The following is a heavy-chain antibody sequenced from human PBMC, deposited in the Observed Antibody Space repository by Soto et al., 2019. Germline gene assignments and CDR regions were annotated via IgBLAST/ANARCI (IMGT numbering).Heavy chain of an antibody. CDR2: ISSSSSYI. D-gene: IGHD2-2*01. V-gene: IGHV3-21*01. J-gene: IGHJ4*02. CDR1: GFTFSSYS. CDR3: ARAIYCSSTSCYWPGIAAAGKVTDY. Sequence: GGSLRLSCAASGFTFSSYSMNWVRQAPGKGLEWVSSISSSSSYIYYADSVKGRFTISRDNAKNSLYLQMNSLRAEDTAVYYCARAIYCSSTSCYWPGIAAAGKVTDYWGQGTLVTVSS.